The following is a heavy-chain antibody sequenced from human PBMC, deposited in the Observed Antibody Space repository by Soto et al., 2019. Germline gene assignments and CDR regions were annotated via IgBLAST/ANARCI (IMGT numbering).Heavy chain of an antibody. CDR1: GFTPSRLS. CDR3: ATGTDFGWLDNPHHALDI. D-gene: IGHD3-9*01. V-gene: IGHV3-48*01. J-gene: IGHJ3*02. Sequence: EVQLVQSGGALVQPGGSLRLSCAASGFTPSRLSMNWVRQAPGKGLEWISYINSAGSIIYYADSVKGRFTIPRDTATNSLDLQMTSLRAEDTAVYYCATGTDFGWLDNPHHALDIWGQGTMVTVSS. CDR2: INSAGSII.